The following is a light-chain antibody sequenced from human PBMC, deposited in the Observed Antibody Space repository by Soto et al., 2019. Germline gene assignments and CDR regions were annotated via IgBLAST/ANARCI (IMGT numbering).Light chain of an antibody. J-gene: IGKJ4*01. CDR1: QSVGTY. CDR3: QQHSIWPSR. V-gene: IGKV3-11*01. Sequence: EIVMTQSPATLSLSPGDRATISCWASQSVGTYVAWYQQRPGQAPRLLIYDSSKRPTGIPAWFSGSGSGTDFTLTISSLEHEDLPVYYCQQHSIWPSRFGGRTKVEIK. CDR2: DSS.